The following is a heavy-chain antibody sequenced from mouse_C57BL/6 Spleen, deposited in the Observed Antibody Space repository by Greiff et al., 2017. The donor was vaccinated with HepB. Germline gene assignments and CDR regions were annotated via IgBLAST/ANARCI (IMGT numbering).Heavy chain of an antibody. J-gene: IGHJ2*01. CDR1: GFNIKDDY. D-gene: IGHD2-4*01. V-gene: IGHV14-4*01. Sequence: EVHLVESGAELVRPGASVKLSCTASGFNIKDDYMHWVKQRPEQGLEWIGWIDPENGDTEYASKFQGKATITADTSSNTAYLQLSSLTSEDTAVYYCTTYGYDYVNYGGQGTTLTVSS. CDR2: IDPENGDT. CDR3: TTYGYDYVNY.